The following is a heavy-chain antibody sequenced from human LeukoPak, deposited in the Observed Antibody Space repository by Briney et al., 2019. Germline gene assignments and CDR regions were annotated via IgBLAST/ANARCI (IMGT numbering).Heavy chain of an antibody. CDR2: TNPSGGST. Sequence: ASVKVSCKTSGYTFTSYCIHWVRQAPGQGPEWMGVTNPSGGSTSYAQKFQGRVTMTTDTSTSTAYMELRSLRSDDTAVYYCARDPPVLYYYDSSGSYSFFDYWGQGTLVTVSS. D-gene: IGHD3-22*01. J-gene: IGHJ4*02. CDR1: GYTFTSYC. V-gene: IGHV1-46*01. CDR3: ARDPPVLYYYDSSGSYSFFDY.